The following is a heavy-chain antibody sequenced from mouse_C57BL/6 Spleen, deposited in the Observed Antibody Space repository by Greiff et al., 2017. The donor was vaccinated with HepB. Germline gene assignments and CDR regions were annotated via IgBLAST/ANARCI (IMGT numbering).Heavy chain of an antibody. CDR1: GYTFTSYW. CDR3: ARYDGYFHFDY. J-gene: IGHJ2*01. D-gene: IGHD2-3*01. V-gene: IGHV1-64*01. Sequence: QVQLQQSGAELVKPGASVKLSCKASGYTFTSYWMHWVKQRPGQGLEWIGIIHPNSGSTNYNEKFKSKATLTVDKSSSTAYMQLSSLTSEDSAVYYCARYDGYFHFDYWGQGTTLTVSS. CDR2: IHPNSGST.